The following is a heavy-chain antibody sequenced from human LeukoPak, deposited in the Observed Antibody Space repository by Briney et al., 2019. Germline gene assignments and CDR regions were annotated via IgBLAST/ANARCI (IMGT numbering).Heavy chain of an antibody. V-gene: IGHV3-33*06. D-gene: IGHD3-22*01. CDR2: IWYDGSNK. CDR1: GFTFSSYG. J-gene: IGHJ4*02. CDR3: AKEYYDSSGCLDH. Sequence: PGGSLRLSCAASGFTFSSYGMHWVRQAPGKGLEWVAVIWYDGSNKYYADSVKGRFTIPRDNSKNTLYLQMNSLRAEDTAVYYCAKEYYDSSGCLDHWGQGTLVTVSS.